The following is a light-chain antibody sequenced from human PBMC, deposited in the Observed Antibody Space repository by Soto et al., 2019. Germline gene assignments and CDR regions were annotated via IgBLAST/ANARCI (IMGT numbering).Light chain of an antibody. J-gene: IGKJ1*01. CDR1: QGISNY. Sequence: ATQMTQSPSSLSASVGDRVTISCRASQGISNYLAWYQQRPGKAPKLLIFGSTTLQSGVPSRFSASASGPDFTLTISSLQSEDFANYYCLQDYNYPWTFGQGTKVEIK. CDR2: GST. CDR3: LQDYNYPWT. V-gene: IGKV1-6*01.